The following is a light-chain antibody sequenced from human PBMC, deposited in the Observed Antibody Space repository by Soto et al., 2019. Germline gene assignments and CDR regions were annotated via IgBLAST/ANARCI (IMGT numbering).Light chain of an antibody. CDR2: WAS. V-gene: IGKV4-1*01. CDR1: RSLVFVYTGLSY. Sequence: DIVMAQSPDSLAVSLGERATINCKSSRSLVFVYTGLSYLAWYQQKSGQPPKLLMSWASTRQSGVPDRFSGSGSATNFTLTISSLQAEDAAVYYCQQYFSNPQTFGQGTKVDIK. CDR3: QQYFSNPQT. J-gene: IGKJ1*01.